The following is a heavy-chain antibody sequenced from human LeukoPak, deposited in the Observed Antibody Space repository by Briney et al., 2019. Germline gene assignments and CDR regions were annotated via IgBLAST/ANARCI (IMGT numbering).Heavy chain of an antibody. CDR3: ARDQVAARVINY. J-gene: IGHJ4*02. CDR1: GGTFSSYA. D-gene: IGHD6-6*01. V-gene: IGHV1-69*05. Sequence: ASVKVSCKASGGTFSSYAISWVRQAPGQGLEWMGRIIPIFDTANYAQKFQGRVTITTDESTSTAYMELSSLRSEDTAVYYCARDQVAARVINYWGQGTLVTVSS. CDR2: IIPIFDTA.